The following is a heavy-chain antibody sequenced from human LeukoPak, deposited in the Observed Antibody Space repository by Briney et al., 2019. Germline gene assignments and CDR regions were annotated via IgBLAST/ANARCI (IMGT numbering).Heavy chain of an antibody. CDR1: GGSFSGYY. CDR2: INHSGST. D-gene: IGHD3-22*01. J-gene: IGHJ4*02. Sequence: PSETLSLTCAVYGGSFSGYYWSWIRQPPGKGLEWIGEINHSGSTNYNPSLKSRVTISVDTSKNQFSLKLSSVTAADTAVYYCASGSSGYYPSLWGQGTLVTVSS. V-gene: IGHV4-34*01. CDR3: ASGSSGYYPSL.